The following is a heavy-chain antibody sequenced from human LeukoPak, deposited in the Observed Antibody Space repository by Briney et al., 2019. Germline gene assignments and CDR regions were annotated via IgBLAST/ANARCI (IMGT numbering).Heavy chain of an antibody. CDR1: EYTFTSYA. V-gene: IGHV7-4-1*02. Sequence: ASVKVSCKASEYTFTSYAMNWVRQAPGQGLEWMGWINTNTGNPTYAQGFTGRFVFSLDTSVGTAYLQISSLKAEDTAVYYCARNVDTAMVFPFSFDYWGQGTLVTVSS. D-gene: IGHD5-18*01. CDR2: INTNTGNP. CDR3: ARNVDTAMVFPFSFDY. J-gene: IGHJ4*02.